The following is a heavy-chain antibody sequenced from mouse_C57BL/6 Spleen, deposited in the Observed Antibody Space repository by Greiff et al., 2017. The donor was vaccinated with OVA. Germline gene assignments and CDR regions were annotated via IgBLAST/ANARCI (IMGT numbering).Heavy chain of an antibody. CDR3: ARHEKGTGYDY. V-gene: IGHV1-62-2*01. D-gene: IGHD2-14*01. Sequence: VKLMESGAELVKPGASVKLSCKASGYTFTEYTIHWVKQRSGQGLEWIGWFYPGSGSIKYNEKFKDKATLTADKSSSTVYMALSRLTSEDSAVDCCARHEKGTGYDYWGQGTTLTVSS. CDR2: FYPGSGSI. J-gene: IGHJ2*01. CDR1: GYTFTEYT.